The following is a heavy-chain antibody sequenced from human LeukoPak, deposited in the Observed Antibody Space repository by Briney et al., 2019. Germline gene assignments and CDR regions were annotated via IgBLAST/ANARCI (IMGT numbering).Heavy chain of an antibody. CDR2: INPNSGGI. CDR3: ARDGSLAVVEAFDI. J-gene: IGHJ3*02. Sequence: ASVKVSCKASGYTFTGYYMHWVRQAPGQGLEWMGWINPNSGGINYAQKFQGRVTMTRDTSISTAYMELSRLRSDDTAVYYCARDGSLAVVEAFDIWGQGTMVTVSS. CDR1: GYTFTGYY. V-gene: IGHV1-2*02. D-gene: IGHD2-15*01.